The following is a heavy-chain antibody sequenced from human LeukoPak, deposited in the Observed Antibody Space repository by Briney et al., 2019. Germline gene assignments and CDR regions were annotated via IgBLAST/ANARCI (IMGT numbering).Heavy chain of an antibody. CDR3: ARGRITMNLDV. D-gene: IGHD3-22*01. V-gene: IGHV3-23*01. CDR1: GFTFSSYE. J-gene: IGHJ6*04. CDR2: ISGSDGST. Sequence: GGSLRLSCAASGFTFSSYEMSWVRQAPGKGLEWVSTISGSDGSTYYADSVKGRFTIFRDDSKNTLYLQMNSLRADDTAVYYCARGRITMNLDVWGKGTTVTVSS.